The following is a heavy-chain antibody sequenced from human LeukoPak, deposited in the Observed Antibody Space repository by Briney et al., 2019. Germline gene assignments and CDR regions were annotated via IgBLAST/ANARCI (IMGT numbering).Heavy chain of an antibody. V-gene: IGHV3-9*01. CDR2: ITWNSGAT. Sequence: GGSLRLSCAASGFTFDDYAMHWVRQTPGKGLKWVSGITWNSGATVYADSVKGRFTISRDNAKNSLSLQMNSLRLEDTALYFCARDPGYHFYYYMDVWGKGTTVTVSS. CDR1: GFTFDDYA. CDR3: ARDPGYHFYYYMDV. J-gene: IGHJ6*03.